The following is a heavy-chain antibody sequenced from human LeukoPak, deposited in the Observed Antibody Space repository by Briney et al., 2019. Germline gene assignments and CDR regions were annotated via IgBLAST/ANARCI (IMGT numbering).Heavy chain of an antibody. V-gene: IGHV3-48*04. Sequence: GGSLRLSCAASGFSFSSYGMNWVRQAPGKGLEWVSYISSGSTTRYYANSVKGRFTISRDNAKNSLYLQMNSLRAEDTAVYYCARARGLVVVVAATRSPPPSDYWGQGTLVTVSS. CDR1: GFSFSSYG. CDR2: ISSGSTTR. J-gene: IGHJ4*02. D-gene: IGHD2-15*01. CDR3: ARARGLVVVVAATRSPPPSDY.